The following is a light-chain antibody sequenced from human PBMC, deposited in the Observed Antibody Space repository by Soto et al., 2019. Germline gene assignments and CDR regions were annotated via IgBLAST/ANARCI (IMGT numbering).Light chain of an antibody. CDR3: QQYGSSPVYT. Sequence: EIVLTQSPGTLYLSPGERATLSCRASQSVSSSYLAWYQQKPGQAPRLLIYVASSRATGIPDRFSGSGSGVDFTLTIRRLEPEDFAVYSCQQYGSSPVYTFGQGTKLEIK. V-gene: IGKV3-20*01. J-gene: IGKJ2*01. CDR2: VAS. CDR1: QSVSSSY.